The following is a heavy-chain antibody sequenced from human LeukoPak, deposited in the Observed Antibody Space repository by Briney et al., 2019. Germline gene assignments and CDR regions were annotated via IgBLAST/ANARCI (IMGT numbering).Heavy chain of an antibody. D-gene: IGHD6-19*01. Sequence: GGSLRLSCAASGFTSSSYWMSWVRQAPGKGLEWVANIKQDGSEKYYVDSVKGRFTISRDNAKSSLYLQMNSLRAEDTAVYYCARDRGSSGWYEFDYWGQGTLVTVSS. CDR2: IKQDGSEK. CDR3: ARDRGSSGWYEFDY. J-gene: IGHJ4*02. V-gene: IGHV3-7*01. CDR1: GFTSSSYW.